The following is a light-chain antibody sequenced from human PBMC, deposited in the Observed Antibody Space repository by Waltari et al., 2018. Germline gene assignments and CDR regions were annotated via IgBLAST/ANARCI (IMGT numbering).Light chain of an antibody. CDR1: SSNIGVTT. Sequence: QSVLTQPPSASGTPGPRVVIPCSGASSNIGVTTGNWYQHLPGPAPSLLTYRNNQRPSGVPDRFSGSKSGTSASLAISGLQSEDEADYYCAAWDDSLNGYVFGPGTKVTVL. V-gene: IGLV1-44*01. J-gene: IGLJ1*01. CDR2: RNN. CDR3: AAWDDSLNGYV.